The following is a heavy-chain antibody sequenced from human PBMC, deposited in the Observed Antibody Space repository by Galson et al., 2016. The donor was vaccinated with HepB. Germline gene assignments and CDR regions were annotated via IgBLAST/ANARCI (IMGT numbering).Heavy chain of an antibody. CDR3: AREPIRGDGHTYDQ. J-gene: IGHJ4*02. CDR2: IYYTGSR. Sequence: LSLTCTVSGGSVNSGSYYWNWVRQSPGKGLEWIGNIYYTGSRNFNTALESRVTISLDTSKNQFSLQLRSVTAADAAVYYWAREPIRGDGHTYDQWGQGRPVTVSS. V-gene: IGHV4-61*01. D-gene: IGHD5-24*01. CDR1: GGSVNSGSYY.